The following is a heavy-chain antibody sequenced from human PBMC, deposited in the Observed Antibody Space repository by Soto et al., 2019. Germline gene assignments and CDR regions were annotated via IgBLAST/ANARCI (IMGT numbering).Heavy chain of an antibody. D-gene: IGHD3-3*01. J-gene: IGHJ4*02. V-gene: IGHV4-59*08. CDR1: GGSISSYY. Sequence: SETLSLTCTVSGGSISSYYWSWIRQPPGKGLGWIGYIYYSGSTNYNPSLKSRVTISVDTSKNQFSLKLSSVTAADTAVYYCASGLEWLGGDYWGQGTLVTVSS. CDR2: IYYSGST. CDR3: ASGLEWLGGDY.